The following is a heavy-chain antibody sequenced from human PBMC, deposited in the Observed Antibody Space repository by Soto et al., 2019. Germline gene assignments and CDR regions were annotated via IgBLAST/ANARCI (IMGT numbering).Heavy chain of an antibody. CDR2: VSSTVTSP. D-gene: IGHD3-22*01. V-gene: IGHV3-23*01. J-gene: IGHJ3*01. Sequence: PGGSLRLSCSASGFTFSNYAMSWVRQSPGKGLEWVSGVSSTVTSPYYAGSVQGRFTISRDNSKNMFYLQMKSLRAEDTAIYYCAKARPSGGYYYVEAFDVWGQGTMVTVSS. CDR3: AKARPSGGYYYVEAFDV. CDR1: GFTFSNYA.